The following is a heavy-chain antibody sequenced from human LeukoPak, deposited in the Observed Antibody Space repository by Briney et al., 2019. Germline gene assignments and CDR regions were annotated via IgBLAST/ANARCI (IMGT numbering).Heavy chain of an antibody. Sequence: SETLSLTCTVSGGSISSGDYYWSWIRQPPGKGLEWIGYIYYSGSTNYNPSLKSRVTISVDTSKNQFSLKLSSVTAADTAVYYCARGHSGSYPPFDYWGQGTLVTVSS. CDR3: ARGHSGSYPPFDY. V-gene: IGHV4-61*08. CDR2: IYYSGST. J-gene: IGHJ4*02. CDR1: GGSISSGDYY. D-gene: IGHD1-26*01.